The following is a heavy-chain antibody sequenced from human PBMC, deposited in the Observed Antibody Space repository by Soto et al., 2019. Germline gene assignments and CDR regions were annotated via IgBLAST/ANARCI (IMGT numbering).Heavy chain of an antibody. CDR2: INHSGST. CDR1: GGSFSGYY. Sequence: SETLSLTCAVYGGSFSGYYWSWIRQPPGKGLEWIGEINHSGSTNYNPSLKSRVTRSVDTSKNQFSLKQSSVTAADTAVYYCAIGLDLERLSRSFDFRGQGTLVTVSS. V-gene: IGHV4-34*01. CDR3: AIGLDLERLSRSFDF. D-gene: IGHD3-3*01. J-gene: IGHJ4*02.